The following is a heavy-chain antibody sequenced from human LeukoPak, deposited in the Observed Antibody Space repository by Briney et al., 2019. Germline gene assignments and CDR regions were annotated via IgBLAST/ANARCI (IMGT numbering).Heavy chain of an antibody. V-gene: IGHV3-53*01. CDR2: IYSGGST. D-gene: IGHD6-13*01. CDR3: ASHSISWYGFDH. J-gene: IGHJ4*02. Sequence: PGGSLRLSCAASGFTVSSNHMSWVRQAPGKGLEWVSVIYSGGSTYYADSVKSLFTITRNNSKNTLYLQMNILRAEDTAVYYCASHSISWYGFDHWGQGTLVTVSS. CDR1: GFTVSSNH.